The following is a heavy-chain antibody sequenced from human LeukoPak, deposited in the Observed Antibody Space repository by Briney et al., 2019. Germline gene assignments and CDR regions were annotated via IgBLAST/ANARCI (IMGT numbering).Heavy chain of an antibody. J-gene: IGHJ4*02. Sequence: SETLSLTCTVSGGSISSYYWSWIRQPPGKGLEWIGYIYYDGSTNYNPSLKSRVTMSVDTSKNQFSLRLSSVTAADTAVYYCARGVAAAGTHFDYWGQGTLVTVSS. D-gene: IGHD6-13*01. CDR1: GGSISSYY. V-gene: IGHV4-59*01. CDR2: IYYDGST. CDR3: ARGVAAAGTHFDY.